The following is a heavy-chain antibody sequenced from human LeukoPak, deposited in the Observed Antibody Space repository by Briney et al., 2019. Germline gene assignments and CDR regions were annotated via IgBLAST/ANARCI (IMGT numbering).Heavy chain of an antibody. J-gene: IGHJ4*02. CDR2: ISSSSSTI. V-gene: IGHV3-48*02. CDR1: GFTFSSYS. CDR3: ARAEIGYYDFWSGYYLGY. D-gene: IGHD3-3*01. Sequence: GGSLRLSCAASGFTFSSYSMNWVRQAPGKGLEWVSYISSSSSTIYYADSVKGRFTISRDNAKNSLYLQMNSLRDEDTAVYYCARAEIGYYDFWSGYYLGYWGQGTLVTVSS.